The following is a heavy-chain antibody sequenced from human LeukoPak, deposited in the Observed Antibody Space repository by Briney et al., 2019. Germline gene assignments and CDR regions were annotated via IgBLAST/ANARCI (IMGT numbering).Heavy chain of an antibody. Sequence: SETLSLTCSVSGGSISSYYWSWIRQPPGKGLEWIGYIYYSGSTNYNPSLKSRVTISVDTSKNQFSLKLSSVTAADTAVYYCARSGWYLLGYSDYWGQGTLVTVSS. D-gene: IGHD6-19*01. CDR2: IYYSGST. V-gene: IGHV4-59*08. CDR3: ARSGWYLLGYSDY. J-gene: IGHJ4*02. CDR1: GGSISSYY.